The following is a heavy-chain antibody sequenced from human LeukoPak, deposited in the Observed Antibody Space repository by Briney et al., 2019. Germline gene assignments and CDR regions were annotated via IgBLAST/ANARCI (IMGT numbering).Heavy chain of an antibody. V-gene: IGHV3-33*01. CDR2: IWYDGSNK. CDR3: ARATVDDYFDY. J-gene: IGHJ4*02. CDR1: GFTFSSYG. Sequence: GGSLRLSCAASGFTFSSYGMHWVRQAPGKGLEWVAVIWYDGSNKCYADSVKGRFTISRDNSKNTLYLQMNSLRAEDTAVYYCARATVDDYFDYWGQGTLVTVSS. D-gene: IGHD6-19*01.